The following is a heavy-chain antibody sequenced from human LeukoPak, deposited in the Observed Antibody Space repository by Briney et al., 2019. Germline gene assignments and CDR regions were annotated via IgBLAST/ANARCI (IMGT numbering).Heavy chain of an antibody. CDR3: ARDSSTTVTGAFDI. Sequence: TGGSLRLSCGASGFTFSRYGMHWVRQAPGKGLEWVAIIWYDGSNKYYADSVKGRFAISRDNSKNTLYLQMNSLRAEDTAVYYCARDSSTTVTGAFDIWGQGTMVTASS. V-gene: IGHV3-33*01. J-gene: IGHJ3*02. CDR2: IWYDGSNK. CDR1: GFTFSRYG. D-gene: IGHD4-17*01.